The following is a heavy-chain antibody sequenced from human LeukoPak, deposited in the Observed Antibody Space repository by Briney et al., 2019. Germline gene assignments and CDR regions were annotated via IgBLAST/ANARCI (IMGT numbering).Heavy chain of an antibody. CDR3: ATYPYRRNQVGASLWDYFDY. D-gene: IGHD1-26*01. V-gene: IGHV1-24*01. CDR2: FDPEDGET. CDR1: GYTLTELS. Sequence: GASVTVSCKVSGYTLTELSMHWVRQAPGKGLEWMGGFDPEDGETIYAQKFQGRVTMTEDTSTDTAYMELSSLRSEDTAVYYCATYPYRRNQVGASLWDYFDYWGQGTLVTVSS. J-gene: IGHJ4*02.